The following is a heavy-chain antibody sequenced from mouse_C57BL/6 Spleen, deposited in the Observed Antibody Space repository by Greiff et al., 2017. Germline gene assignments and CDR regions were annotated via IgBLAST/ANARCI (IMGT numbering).Heavy chain of an antibody. Sequence: QVQLQQPGAALAKPGASVKISCKASGYTFTDYYINWVKQRPGQGLEWIGKIGPGRGSTYYNEKFKGKAKLTSDKSSSPAYMQLSSLTSEDSAYYFCAGNWDRAWFAYWGQGTLVTVSA. J-gene: IGHJ3*01. CDR2: IGPGRGST. V-gene: IGHV1-77*01. CDR3: AGNWDRAWFAY. CDR1: GYTFTDYY. D-gene: IGHD4-1*01.